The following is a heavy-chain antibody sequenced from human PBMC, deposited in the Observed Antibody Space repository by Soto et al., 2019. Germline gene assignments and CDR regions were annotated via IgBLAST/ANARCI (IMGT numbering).Heavy chain of an antibody. J-gene: IGHJ4*02. CDR2: LYDSGST. Sequence: QVQLQESGPGLVRPSETLSLTCTVSGGSISTYHWAWTRQPPGGGLEWIGLLYDSGSTTYNPSLKTRLSISPDTSKTVFYLRLHSVTAADTAVYFCARLGSCSTGVCYRRWGPGPLVTVSS. CDR3: ARLGSCSTGVCYRR. D-gene: IGHD2-8*01. CDR1: GGSISTYH. V-gene: IGHV4-59*08.